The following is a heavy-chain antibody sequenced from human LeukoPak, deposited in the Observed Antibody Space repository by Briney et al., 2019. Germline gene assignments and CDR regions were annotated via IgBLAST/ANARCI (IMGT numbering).Heavy chain of an antibody. CDR3: ARQETAGRWFVY. V-gene: IGHV4-34*01. J-gene: IGHJ4*02. CDR1: GGSFSGYY. CDR2: INHSGST. D-gene: IGHD5-24*01. Sequence: SETLSLTCAVYGGSFSGYYWSWIRQPPGRGLEWIGEINHSGSTIYNPPLKSRVTISLDTSKNQFSLNLTSVTAADTALYFCARQETAGRWFVYWGQGTLVTVSS.